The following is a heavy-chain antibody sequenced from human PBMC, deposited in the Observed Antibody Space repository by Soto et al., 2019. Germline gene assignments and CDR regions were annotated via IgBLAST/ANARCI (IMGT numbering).Heavy chain of an antibody. D-gene: IGHD3-9*01. V-gene: IGHV1-69*02. CDR2: IIPILGIA. CDR3: ARVLRYFDSLFDY. CDR1: GGTFSSYT. Sequence: QVQLVQSGAEVKKPGSSVKVSCKASGGTFSSYTISWVRQAPGQGLEWMGRIIPILGIANYAQKFQGRVTITADKSTSTAYMELSSLRSEDTAVYYCARVLRYFDSLFDYWGQGTLVTVSS. J-gene: IGHJ4*02.